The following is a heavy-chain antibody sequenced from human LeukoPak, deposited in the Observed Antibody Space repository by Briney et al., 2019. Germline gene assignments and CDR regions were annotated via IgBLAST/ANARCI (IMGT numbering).Heavy chain of an antibody. CDR2: IYYSGST. CDR1: GGSISSYY. D-gene: IGHD6-19*01. J-gene: IGHJ6*02. V-gene: IGHV4-59*01. Sequence: SETLSLTCTVSGGSISSYYWSWIRQPPGKGLEWIGYIYYSGSTNYNPSLKSRVTISVDTSKNQFSLKLSSVTAADTAVYYCARDRGIAVGRSYYYGMDVWGQGTTVTVSS. CDR3: ARDRGIAVGRSYYYGMDV.